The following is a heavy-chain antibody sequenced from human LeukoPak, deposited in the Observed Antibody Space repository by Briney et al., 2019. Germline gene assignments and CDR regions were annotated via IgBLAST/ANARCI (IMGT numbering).Heavy chain of an antibody. CDR1: GYIFTSYY. CDR3: VREYHGGYFDF. V-gene: IGHV1-46*03. CDR2: VYPSAGTS. J-gene: IGHJ4*02. Sequence: GASVKVSXKASGYIFTSYYMHWVRQAPGQGLEWLGVVYPSAGTSDPAQRFRARITLSDDTSTSTAYMELRSLKSEDTAIYFCVREYHGGYFDFWGQGTLVTVSS. D-gene: IGHD3-16*01.